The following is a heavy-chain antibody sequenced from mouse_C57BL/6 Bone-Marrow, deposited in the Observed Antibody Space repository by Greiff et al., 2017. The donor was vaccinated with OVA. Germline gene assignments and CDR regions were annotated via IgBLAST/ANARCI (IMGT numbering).Heavy chain of an antibody. J-gene: IGHJ4*01. CDR2: IDPSDSET. V-gene: IGHV1-52*01. CDR3: AREGYYGSSYEYYAMDY. Sequence: QVQLKQPGAELVRPGSSVKLSCKASGYTFTSYWMHWVKQRPIQGLEWIGNIDPSDSETHYNQKFKDKATLTVDKSSSTAYMQLSSLTSEDSAVYYCAREGYYGSSYEYYAMDYWGQGTSVTVSS. D-gene: IGHD1-1*01. CDR1: GYTFTSYW.